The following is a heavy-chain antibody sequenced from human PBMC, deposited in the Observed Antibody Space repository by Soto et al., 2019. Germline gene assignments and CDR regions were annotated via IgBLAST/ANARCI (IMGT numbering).Heavy chain of an antibody. J-gene: IGHJ5*02. D-gene: IGHD1-1*01. CDR2: INSDDTSS. CDR1: GLSVSNYW. Sequence: GGSLRLSCAASGLSVSNYWMHWVRQTPGKGLVWVSRINSDDTSSSYAASVKGRFTISRDMSTNTAFMELSSLISDDTAVYFCAADRRPTDHHNWVDPWGQGTLVTVSS. CDR3: AADRRPTDHHNWVDP. V-gene: IGHV3-74*01.